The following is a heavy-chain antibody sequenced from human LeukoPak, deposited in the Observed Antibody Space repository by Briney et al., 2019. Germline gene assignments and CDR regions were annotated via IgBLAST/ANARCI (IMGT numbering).Heavy chain of an antibody. CDR2: NNASGGST. Sequence: ASVTVSCKASGYTFTSYYMHLVRRAPGQGLEWMGINNASGGSTSYAQKFRGRVTMTRDTSTSTVYMELSSLRSEDTAVYYCARDGVDTVYWGQGTLVTVSS. J-gene: IGHJ4*02. V-gene: IGHV1-46*01. CDR3: ARDGVDTVY. D-gene: IGHD5-18*01. CDR1: GYTFTSYY.